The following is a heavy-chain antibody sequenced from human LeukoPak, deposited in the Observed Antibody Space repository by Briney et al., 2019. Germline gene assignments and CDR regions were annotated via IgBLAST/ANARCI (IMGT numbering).Heavy chain of an antibody. Sequence: ASVKVSCKASGYTFTMFSFTWVRQAPGQGLEWMGWVTAYNGKTNYAQKLQGRVTMTTDTSTSTAYMELRSLRSDDTAVYYCARLNHYYYYMDVWGKGTTVTISS. J-gene: IGHJ6*03. CDR1: GYTFTMFS. V-gene: IGHV1-18*01. D-gene: IGHD1-14*01. CDR2: VTAYNGKT. CDR3: ARLNHYYYYMDV.